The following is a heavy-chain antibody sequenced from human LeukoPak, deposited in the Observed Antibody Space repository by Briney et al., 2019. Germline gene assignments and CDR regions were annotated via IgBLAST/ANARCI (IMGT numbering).Heavy chain of an antibody. D-gene: IGHD5-12*01. J-gene: IGHJ4*02. V-gene: IGHV3-23*01. CDR2: ISASGGST. Sequence: GGSLRLSCAASGFTFSSQAVSWVRQAPGKGLEWVSAISASGGSTYYADSVKGRFTISRDSSKNTLYLQMNSLRAEDTAVYFCAAYDPVDHWGQGTLVTVSS. CDR3: AAYDPVDH. CDR1: GFTFSSQA.